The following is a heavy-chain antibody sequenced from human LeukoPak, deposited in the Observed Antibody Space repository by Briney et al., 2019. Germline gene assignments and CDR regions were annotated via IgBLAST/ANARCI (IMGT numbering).Heavy chain of an antibody. J-gene: IGHJ3*02. D-gene: IGHD3-16*01. CDR3: ARDRITRPWSAFDI. CDR1: GGAISSYY. Sequence: PSETLSLTCSVSGGAISSYYWSWIQQPPGKGLEWIGYIYYSGSTNYNPSLKSRVTISVDTSKNQFSLKLSSVTAADTAVYYCARDRITRPWSAFDIWGQGTMVTVSS. CDR2: IYYSGST. V-gene: IGHV4-59*01.